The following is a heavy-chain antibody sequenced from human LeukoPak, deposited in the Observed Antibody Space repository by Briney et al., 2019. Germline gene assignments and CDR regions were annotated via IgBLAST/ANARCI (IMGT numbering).Heavy chain of an antibody. CDR1: GFTVSSNY. V-gene: IGHV3-53*01. D-gene: IGHD6-13*01. CDR2: IYSGGST. J-gene: IGHJ3*02. Sequence: GGSLRLSCAASGFTVSSNYMSWVRQAPGKGLEWVSVIYSGGSTYYADSVKGRFAISRDNSKNTLYLQMNSLRAEDTAVYYCASSGYSSSWYFPYAFDIWGQGTMVTVSS. CDR3: ASSGYSSSWYFPYAFDI.